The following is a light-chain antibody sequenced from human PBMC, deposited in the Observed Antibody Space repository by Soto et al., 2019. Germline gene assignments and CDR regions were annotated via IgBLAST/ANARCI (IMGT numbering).Light chain of an antibody. Sequence: QSALTQPASVSGSPGQSITISCTGTSSDIGGYNFVSWYQQHPGKAPKLMIYEVTNRPSGLSNRFSGSKSGNTASLTISGVQPEDEADYYCSSYRTMTTLVFGGGTKLTVL. CDR3: SSYRTMTTLV. V-gene: IGLV2-14*01. J-gene: IGLJ2*01. CDR1: SSDIGGYNF. CDR2: EVT.